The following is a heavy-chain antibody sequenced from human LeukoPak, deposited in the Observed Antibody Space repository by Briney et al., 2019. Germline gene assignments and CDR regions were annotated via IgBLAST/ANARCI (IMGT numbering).Heavy chain of an antibody. CDR3: ARDHCSNSGCHEYHYYSMDV. Sequence: ASVKVSCKASGYTFTGYYMHWVRQAPGQELEWMGWINPNSGGTDYAQKFQGRVTMTRDTSVSTAYMELSGLRSDDTAVYYCARDHCSNSGCHEYHYYSMDVWGQGTTVTVSS. CDR2: INPNSGGT. J-gene: IGHJ6*02. CDR1: GYTFTGYY. D-gene: IGHD2-2*01. V-gene: IGHV1-2*02.